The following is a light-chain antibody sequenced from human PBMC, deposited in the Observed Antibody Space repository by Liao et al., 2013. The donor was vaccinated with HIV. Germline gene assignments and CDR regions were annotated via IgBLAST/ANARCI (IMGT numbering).Light chain of an antibody. CDR1: NIGSKS. J-gene: IGLJ3*02. CDR2: NSN. V-gene: IGLV3-21*01. Sequence: SYELTQPPSVSVSPGKTASITCGGNNIGSKSVHWYQQKPGQAPVLLLYNSNERPSGVPERFSATTSGTTVTLTITGVQVEDEADYYCYSARDADLRMFGGGTKLTVL. CDR3: YSARDADLRM.